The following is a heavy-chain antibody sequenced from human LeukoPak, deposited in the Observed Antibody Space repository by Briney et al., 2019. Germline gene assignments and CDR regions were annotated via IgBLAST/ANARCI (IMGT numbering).Heavy chain of an antibody. Sequence: GGSLRLSCAASGFTFNIYGIHWVRQAPGKGLEWVAFVRYDETTKFYADSVKGRFTISRDNSKTTLYLQMNSLRAEDTAVYYCAKDVPTAYFDYWGQGTLVTVSS. CDR1: GFTFNIYG. CDR2: VRYDETTK. J-gene: IGHJ4*02. V-gene: IGHV3-30*02. CDR3: AKDVPTAYFDY. D-gene: IGHD2-2*01.